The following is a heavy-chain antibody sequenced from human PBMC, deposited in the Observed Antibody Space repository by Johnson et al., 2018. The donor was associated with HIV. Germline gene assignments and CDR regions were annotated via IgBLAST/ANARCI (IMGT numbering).Heavy chain of an antibody. Sequence: QVQLVESGGGVVQPGRSLRLSCAASDFTFTNNAIHWVRQAPGKGLEWVAVISYDGTNTYYAESVRGRCTISRDNSRNTVFLQMIILRPKDTAVYYCAREGGDGYSPSAFDIWGQGTMVTVSS. D-gene: IGHD5-24*01. J-gene: IGHJ3*02. CDR1: DFTFTNNA. V-gene: IGHV3-30*04. CDR3: AREGGDGYSPSAFDI. CDR2: ISYDGTNT.